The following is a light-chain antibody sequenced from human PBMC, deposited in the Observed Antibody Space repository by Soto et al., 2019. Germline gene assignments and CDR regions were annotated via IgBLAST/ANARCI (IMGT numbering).Light chain of an antibody. J-gene: IGLJ2*01. V-gene: IGLV2-14*01. Sequence: QSALTQPASVSGSPGQSITISCTGTSSDVGGYNYVSWYQQHPGKAPKLMIYEVSNRPSGVSNRFSGTKSGNTASLTISGLQAEDEADYYCSLYTSSSTLAVVFGGGTKLTVL. CDR1: SSDVGGYNY. CDR3: SLYTSSSTLAVV. CDR2: EVS.